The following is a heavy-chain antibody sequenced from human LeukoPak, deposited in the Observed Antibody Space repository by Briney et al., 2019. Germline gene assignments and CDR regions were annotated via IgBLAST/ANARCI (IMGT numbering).Heavy chain of an antibody. CDR2: IWFDGSIQ. CDR3: ASGVTIFGVVRFDY. Sequence: PGGSLRLSCAASGFTFSSYGMHWVRQAPGKGLEWVAVIWFDGSIQYYADSVKGRFTISRDNSKNTLYLQMNSLRAEDTAVYYCASGVTIFGVVRFDYWGQGTLVTVSS. V-gene: IGHV3-33*01. CDR1: GFTFSSYG. J-gene: IGHJ4*02. D-gene: IGHD3-3*01.